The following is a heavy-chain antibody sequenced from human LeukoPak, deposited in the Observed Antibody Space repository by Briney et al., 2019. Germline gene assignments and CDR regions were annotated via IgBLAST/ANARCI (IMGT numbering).Heavy chain of an antibody. D-gene: IGHD3-22*01. Sequence: SETLSLTCTVSGGSISSSSYYWGWIRQPPGKGLEWIGSIYYSGSTYYNPSLKSRVTISVDTSKNQFSLKLSSVTAADTAVYYCARPGYYDSSGYDYWGQGTLVTVSS. CDR3: ARPGYYDSSGYDY. V-gene: IGHV4-39*01. CDR2: IYYSGST. J-gene: IGHJ4*02. CDR1: GGSISSSSYY.